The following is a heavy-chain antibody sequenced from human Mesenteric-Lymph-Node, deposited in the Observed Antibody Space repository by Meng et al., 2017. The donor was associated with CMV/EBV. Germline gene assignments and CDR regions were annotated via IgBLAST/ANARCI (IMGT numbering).Heavy chain of an antibody. CDR1: GFTFGSYA. CDR2: ISGSGGST. Sequence: ESLKISCAASGFTFGSYAMSWVRQAPGKGLEWVSAISGSGGSTHYADSVKGRFTISRDNSKNTLYLQMNSLGAEDTAVYYCAKGQLWFGYDDYWGQGTLVTVSS. D-gene: IGHD3-10*01. V-gene: IGHV3-23*01. J-gene: IGHJ4*02. CDR3: AKGQLWFGYDDY.